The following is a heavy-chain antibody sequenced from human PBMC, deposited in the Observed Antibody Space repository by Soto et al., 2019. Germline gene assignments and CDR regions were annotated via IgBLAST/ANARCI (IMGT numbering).Heavy chain of an antibody. V-gene: IGHV4-59*01. J-gene: IGHJ4*02. CDR2: IFYSDNT. Sequence: QVQLQESGPGLVKPSETLSLTCTVSGGSISTYYWSWIRQSPGKGLEWIGYIFYSDNTNYNPSLRSRVTISVDTSKSQFSLKPTSVTAADTAVYYCARGGETYYHFWSGFSPIDYWGQGALVTVSS. D-gene: IGHD3-3*01. CDR3: ARGGETYYHFWSGFSPIDY. CDR1: GGSISTYY.